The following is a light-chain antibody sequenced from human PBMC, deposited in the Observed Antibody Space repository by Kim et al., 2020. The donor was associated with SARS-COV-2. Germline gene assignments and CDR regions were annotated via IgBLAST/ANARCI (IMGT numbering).Light chain of an antibody. V-gene: IGKV3-15*01. Sequence: EIVMTQSPGSLSVSPGDGATLSCRASQSVASNLAWYQQKPGQAPRLLIYAASTRATGVPARFSGSGSETEFTLTITSLQSQDFAVYYCQQYNAWHPSVAFGQRTRLEIK. CDR2: AAS. J-gene: IGKJ5*01. CDR1: QSVASN. CDR3: QQYNAWHPSVA.